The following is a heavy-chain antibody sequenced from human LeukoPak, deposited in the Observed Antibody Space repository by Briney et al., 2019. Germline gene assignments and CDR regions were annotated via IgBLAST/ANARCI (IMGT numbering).Heavy chain of an antibody. CDR1: GGSISSSSYY. D-gene: IGHD2-15*01. V-gene: IGHV4-39*07. Sequence: SGTLSLTCSVSGGSISSSSYYWGWIRQPPGKGLEWIGSIYYSGSTYYNPSLKSRVTISVDTSKNQFSLKLSSVTAADTAVYYCARGSSHLDYWYYYMDVWGKGTTVTVSS. J-gene: IGHJ6*03. CDR2: IYYSGST. CDR3: ARGSSHLDYWYYYMDV.